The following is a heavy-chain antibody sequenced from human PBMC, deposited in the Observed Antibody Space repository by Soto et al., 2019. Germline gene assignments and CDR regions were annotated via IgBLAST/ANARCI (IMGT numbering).Heavy chain of an antibody. CDR2: ISGSGGST. J-gene: IGHJ4*02. CDR3: AKGRAVVTAISY. Sequence: GLLRHSCAASGVNFSSYAVSWVRQAPGKGLEWVSAISGSGGSTYYADSVKGRFTISRDNSKNTLYLQMNSLRAEDTAVYYCAKGRAVVTAISYWGQGTLVTVSS. D-gene: IGHD2-21*02. CDR1: GVNFSSYA. V-gene: IGHV3-23*01.